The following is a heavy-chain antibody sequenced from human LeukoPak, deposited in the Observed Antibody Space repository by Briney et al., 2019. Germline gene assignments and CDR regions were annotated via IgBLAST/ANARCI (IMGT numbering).Heavy chain of an antibody. CDR3: AKGVTQGPFYGMDV. CDR2: ISGDGGST. CDR1: VFTFADYA. Sequence: GGALRLSCAASVFTFADYAMRWVRQARGKGLVWVSLISGDGGSTYDADSVKGRFTISSDNSKNSLYLQMNSLRTEDTALYYCAKGVTQGPFYGMDVWGQGTTVTVSS. D-gene: IGHD2-21*02. J-gene: IGHJ6*02. V-gene: IGHV3-43*02.